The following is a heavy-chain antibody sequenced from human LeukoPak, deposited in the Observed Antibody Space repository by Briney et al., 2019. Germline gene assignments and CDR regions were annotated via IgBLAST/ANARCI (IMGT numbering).Heavy chain of an antibody. D-gene: IGHD1-26*01. CDR2: ISDSGSST. Sequence: PGGSLRLSCAASGFTFSTYAMSWVRQAPGKGLEWVSVISDSGSSTNFADSVKGRFTISRDNSKNTLYLQMTSLRAEDTAVYYCAKGQGTVVPTSRYFDNWGQGTLVTVSS. V-gene: IGHV3-23*01. CDR1: GFTFSTYA. CDR3: AKGQGTVVPTSRYFDN. J-gene: IGHJ4*02.